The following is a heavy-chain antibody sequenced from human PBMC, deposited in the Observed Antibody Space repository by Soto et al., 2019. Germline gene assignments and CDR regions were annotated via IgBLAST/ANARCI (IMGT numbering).Heavy chain of an antibody. D-gene: IGHD3-22*01. CDR3: AKYSSGYYVY. Sequence: EVQLVESGGSLEQPGRSLRLSCAASGFTFDDYAMHWVRKAPGKGLEWVSGISYNSDSIGYADSVKGRFTISRDNAKNSLYLQMNSLRAEDTALYYCAKYSSGYYVYWGQGTLVTVSS. J-gene: IGHJ4*02. CDR2: ISYNSDSI. V-gene: IGHV3-9*01. CDR1: GFTFDDYA.